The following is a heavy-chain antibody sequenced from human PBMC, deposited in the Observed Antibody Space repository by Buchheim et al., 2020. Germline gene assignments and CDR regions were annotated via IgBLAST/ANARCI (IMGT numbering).Heavy chain of an antibody. CDR1: GLTFSSYA. J-gene: IGHJ4*02. D-gene: IGHD3-9*01. Sequence: EVQLLESGGGLVQPGGSLRLSCAASGLTFSSYAMSWVRQAPGKGLEWVSAISGSGGSTYYADSVKGRFTISRDNSKNTLYLQMNSLRAEDTAVYYCAKDSLLYDILPLYYFDYWGQGTL. V-gene: IGHV3-23*01. CDR3: AKDSLLYDILPLYYFDY. CDR2: ISGSGGST.